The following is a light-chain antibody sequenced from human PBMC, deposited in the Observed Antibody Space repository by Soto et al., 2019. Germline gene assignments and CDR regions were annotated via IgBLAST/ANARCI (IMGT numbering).Light chain of an antibody. CDR3: QQYGASPLYS. Sequence: EIVLTQSPATLSLSPGERATLSCRASQSVDSSYLAWYHQRPGQAPRLLIYGASNRATGIPDRFDGSGSGTDFNLTISRLEPEDSVVYYCQQYGASPLYSFGQGTKLEIK. J-gene: IGKJ2*01. V-gene: IGKV3-20*01. CDR2: GAS. CDR1: QSVDSSY.